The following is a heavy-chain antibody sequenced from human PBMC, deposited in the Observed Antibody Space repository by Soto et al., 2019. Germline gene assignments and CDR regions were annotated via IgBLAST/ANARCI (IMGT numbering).Heavy chain of an antibody. J-gene: IGHJ4*02. CDR3: AGGWKYFDY. CDR2: ISYDGSSK. V-gene: IGHV3-30*03. CDR1: GFSFRTYG. D-gene: IGHD1-1*01. Sequence: VRLVESGGGVVQPGTSLRLSCAASGFSFRTYGMHWVRQAPGKGLEWVALISYDGSSKYYADSVKGRLTISRDNSKNRLYLQLNSLRGEDTAVYYCAGGWKYFDYWGQGTLVTVSS.